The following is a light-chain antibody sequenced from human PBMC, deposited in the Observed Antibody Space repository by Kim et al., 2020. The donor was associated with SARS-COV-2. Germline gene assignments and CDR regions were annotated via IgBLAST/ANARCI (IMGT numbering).Light chain of an antibody. CDR3: QQRNSWPTAVT. Sequence: SPGERATRSCRASQNIDTYLAWYQQRPGQAPRLLVYDASNRATGVPDRFSGSGSGTDFTLTISSLEPEDFSIYYCQQRNSWPTAVTFGGGTKLEI. CDR1: QNIDTY. J-gene: IGKJ4*01. V-gene: IGKV3-11*01. CDR2: DAS.